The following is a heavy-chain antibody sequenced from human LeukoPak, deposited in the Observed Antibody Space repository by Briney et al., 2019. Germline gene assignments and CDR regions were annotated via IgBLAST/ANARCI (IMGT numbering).Heavy chain of an antibody. V-gene: IGHV3-21*05. CDR2: IRGSRSGL. J-gene: IGHJ4*02. CDR3: ARDDNWGFDY. CDR1: KITFSTYK. Sequence: PGGPLRPSWGALKITFSTYKMNWGRQAPGKGLGWVGDIRGSRSGLGSGNYYADSVKGRFTISRDDAKNSLYLQMNSLRAEDTAFYYCARDDNWGFDYWGQGALVTVSS. D-gene: IGHD7-27*01.